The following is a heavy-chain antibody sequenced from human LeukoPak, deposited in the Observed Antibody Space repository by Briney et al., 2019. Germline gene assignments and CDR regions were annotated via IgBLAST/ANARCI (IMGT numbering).Heavy chain of an antibody. D-gene: IGHD6-19*01. Sequence: PGGSLRLSCAASGFTFSSYWMHWVRQAPGKGLVWVSRINSDGSSTSYADSVKGRFTISRDNAKNTLYLQMNSLRVEDTAVYYCARTGALGGGGSGWTDYWGQGTLVTVSS. CDR2: INSDGSST. CDR3: ARTGALGGGGSGWTDY. J-gene: IGHJ4*02. CDR1: GFTFSSYW. V-gene: IGHV3-74*01.